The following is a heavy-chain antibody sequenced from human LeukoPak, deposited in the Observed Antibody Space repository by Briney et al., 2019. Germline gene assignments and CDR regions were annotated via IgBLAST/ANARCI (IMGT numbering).Heavy chain of an antibody. J-gene: IGHJ4*02. D-gene: IGHD3-22*01. CDR3: ARSSSGYLRYYFDY. Sequence: SETLSLTCTVAGGSISSDIYRWNWIRQPAGKGLEWIGLISASGSTNYNPSLKSRVTISVDTSKNQFSLKLSSVIAADRAVYYCARSSSGYLRYYFDYWGQGTLVTVSS. V-gene: IGHV4-61*02. CDR1: GGSISSDIYR. CDR2: ISASGST.